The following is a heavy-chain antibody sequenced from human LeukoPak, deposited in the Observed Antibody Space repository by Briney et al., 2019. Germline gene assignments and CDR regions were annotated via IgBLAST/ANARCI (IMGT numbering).Heavy chain of an antibody. CDR1: GGSFSSYY. Sequence: PSETLSLTCIVSGGSFSSYYWSWIRQSPGKGLEWIGYIFYSGSTNYNPSLKSRVTISIDTSKNQFSLKLTSATAADTAVYYCARETLDKAAFDYWGQGTLVTVSS. CDR2: IFYSGST. J-gene: IGHJ4*02. D-gene: IGHD6-25*01. V-gene: IGHV4-59*01. CDR3: ARETLDKAAFDY.